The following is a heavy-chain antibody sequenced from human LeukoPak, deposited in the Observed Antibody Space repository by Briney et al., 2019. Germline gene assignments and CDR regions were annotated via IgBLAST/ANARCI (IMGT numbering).Heavy chain of an antibody. J-gene: IGHJ6*03. CDR1: GFTFSSYA. CDR3: AKLGESAYYMDV. V-gene: IGHV3-23*01. D-gene: IGHD6-25*01. Sequence: PGGSLRLSCAASGFTFSSYAMGWVRQAPGKGLEWVSAISGSGGSTYYADSVKGRFTISRDNSKNTLYLQMNSLRAEDTAVYYCAKLGESAYYMDVWGKGTTVTVSS. CDR2: ISGSGGST.